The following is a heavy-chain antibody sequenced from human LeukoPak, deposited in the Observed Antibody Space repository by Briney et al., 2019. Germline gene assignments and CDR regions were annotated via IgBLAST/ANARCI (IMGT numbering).Heavy chain of an antibody. D-gene: IGHD3-22*01. CDR3: AREADYYDSSGLMDY. Sequence: SETLSLTCTVSGGSISSYYWSWIRQPPEKGLEWIGYIYYSGSTNYNPSLKSRVTISVDTSKNQFSLKLSSVTAADTAVYYCAREADYYDSSGLMDYWGQGTLVTVSS. CDR1: GGSISSYY. J-gene: IGHJ4*02. V-gene: IGHV4-59*01. CDR2: IYYSGST.